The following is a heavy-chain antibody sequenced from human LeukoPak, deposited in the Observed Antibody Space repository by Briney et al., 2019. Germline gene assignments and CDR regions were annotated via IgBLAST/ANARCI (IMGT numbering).Heavy chain of an antibody. J-gene: IGHJ4*02. V-gene: IGHV3-23*01. D-gene: IGHD5-24*01. CDR3: ARSGTEDGYNIYFDH. CDR1: GFTFSTFA. CDR2: ISGSGGGT. Sequence: GGSLRLSCAASGFTFSTFAMSWVRQAPGKGLEWVSLISGSGGGTHYADSVKGRFAVSRDNSKDILYLQINSLRADDTAVYYCARSGTEDGYNIYFDHWGQGSLVTVSS.